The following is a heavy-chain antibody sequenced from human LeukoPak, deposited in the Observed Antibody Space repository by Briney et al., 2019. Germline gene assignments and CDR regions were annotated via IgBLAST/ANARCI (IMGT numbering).Heavy chain of an antibody. V-gene: IGHV3-49*04. CDR1: GFTFGDYA. Sequence: PGGSLRLSCTASGFTFGDYAMSWVRQAPGKGLEWVGFIRSKAYGGTTEYAASVKGSFTISRDDSKSIAYLQMNSLKTGDTAVYYCARETEMANLDYWGQGTLVTVSS. CDR2: IRSKAYGGTT. CDR3: ARETEMANLDY. D-gene: IGHD5-24*01. J-gene: IGHJ4*02.